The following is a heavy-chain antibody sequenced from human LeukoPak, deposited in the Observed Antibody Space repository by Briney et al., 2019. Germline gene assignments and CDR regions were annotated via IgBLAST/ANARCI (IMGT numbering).Heavy chain of an antibody. CDR1: GFTFDDYA. D-gene: IGHD5-18*01. CDR2: ISWNSGNI. CDR3: AKDSEYSYGRSRLNYFDY. V-gene: IGHV3-9*01. J-gene: IGHJ4*02. Sequence: PGGSLRLSCAASGFTFDDYAMHWVRQAPGKGLEWVSGISWNSGNIGYADSVKGRFTISRDNAKNSLYLQMNSLRAEDTALYYCAKDSEYSYGRSRLNYFDYWGQGTLVTVSS.